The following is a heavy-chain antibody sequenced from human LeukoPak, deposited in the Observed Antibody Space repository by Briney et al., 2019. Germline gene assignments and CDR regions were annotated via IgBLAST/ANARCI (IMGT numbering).Heavy chain of an antibody. CDR3: ARDQRYSSGWYGWYFDL. CDR1: GYTFISYG. Sequence: ASVKVSCKASGYTFISYGISWVRQAPGQGLEWMGWISAYNRKTNYAQKLEGRVTMTTDTSTSTAYMELRSLKSDDTAVYYCARDQRYSSGWYGWYFDLWGRGTLVTVSS. D-gene: IGHD6-19*01. J-gene: IGHJ2*01. V-gene: IGHV1-18*01. CDR2: ISAYNRKT.